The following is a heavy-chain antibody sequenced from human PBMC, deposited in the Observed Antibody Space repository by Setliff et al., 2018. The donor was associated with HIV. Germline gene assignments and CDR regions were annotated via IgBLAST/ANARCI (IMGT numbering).Heavy chain of an antibody. V-gene: IGHV1-18*01. J-gene: IGHJ4*02. D-gene: IGHD5-12*01. CDR2: ISAYNGDT. CDR1: GYTFTSYG. CDR3: ARDNKVAPLDF. Sequence: ASVKVSCKASGYTFTSYGISWVRQAPGQGLEWMGWISAYNGDTNYAQKLQGRVTMTTDTSTTTAYMELRSLRSDDTAVYYCARDNKVAPLDFWGQGTLVTVSS.